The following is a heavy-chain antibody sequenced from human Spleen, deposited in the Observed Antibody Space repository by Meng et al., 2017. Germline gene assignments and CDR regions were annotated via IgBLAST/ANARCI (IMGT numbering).Heavy chain of an antibody. D-gene: IGHD6-13*01. V-gene: IGHV3-9*01. CDR1: GFTFDDYA. J-gene: IGHJ4*02. Sequence: GGSLRLSCAAFGFTFDDYAMHWVRQAPGKGLEWVSGISWNSDKIGYADSVKGRFTISRDNAKNSVYLQMNSLRVEDTAVYYRARVGTLEGSGTVDYWGQGTLVTVSS. CDR3: ARVGTLEGSGTVDY. CDR2: ISWNSDKI.